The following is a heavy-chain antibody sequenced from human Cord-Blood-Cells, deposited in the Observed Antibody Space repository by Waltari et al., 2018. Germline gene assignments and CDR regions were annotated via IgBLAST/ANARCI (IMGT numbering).Heavy chain of an antibody. D-gene: IGHD4-4*01. V-gene: IGHV1-69*01. CDR2: IIPIFGTA. Sequence: QVQLVQSGAEVKKPGCSVKVSYKASGGTFSSYAISWVRQAPGQGLEWMGGIIPIFGTATYAQKFQGRVTITADESTSTAYMELSSLRSEDTAVYYCARDPFVFHSNYQVHNWFDPWGQGTLVTVSS. CDR3: ARDPFVFHSNYQVHNWFDP. CDR1: GGTFSSYA. J-gene: IGHJ5*02.